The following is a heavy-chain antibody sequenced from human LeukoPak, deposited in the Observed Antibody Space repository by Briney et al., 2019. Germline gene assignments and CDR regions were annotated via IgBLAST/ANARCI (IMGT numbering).Heavy chain of an antibody. Sequence: GGSLRLSCAASGFTFSSYAMSWVRQAPGKGLEWVSAISGGSTYYADSVKGRFTISRDNSKNTLYLQMNSLRAEDTAVYYCATTNRVFVWGQGTLVTVSS. V-gene: IGHV3-23*01. CDR1: GFTFSSYA. CDR2: ISGGST. CDR3: ATTNRVFV. D-gene: IGHD3-10*01. J-gene: IGHJ4*02.